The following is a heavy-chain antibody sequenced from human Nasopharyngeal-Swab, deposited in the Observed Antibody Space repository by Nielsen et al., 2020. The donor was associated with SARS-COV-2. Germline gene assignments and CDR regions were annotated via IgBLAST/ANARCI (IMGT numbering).Heavy chain of an antibody. CDR2: ISYDGSNK. V-gene: IGHV3-30*04. D-gene: IGHD3-22*01. CDR3: ARVFSSGYYPNFDY. Sequence: GGSLRLSCAASGFTFSSYAMHWVRQAPGKGLEWVAVISYDGSNKYYADSVKGRFTISRDNSKNTLYLQMNSLRAEDTAVYYCARVFSSGYYPNFDYWGQGTLVTVSS. J-gene: IGHJ4*02. CDR1: GFTFSSYA.